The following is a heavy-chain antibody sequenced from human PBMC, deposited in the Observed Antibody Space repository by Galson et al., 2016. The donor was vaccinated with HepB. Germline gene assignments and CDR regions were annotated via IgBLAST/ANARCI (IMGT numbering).Heavy chain of an antibody. CDR1: GFILTNYW. Sequence: SLRLSCAASGFILTNYWMTWVRQAPGKGLEWVAIIKEDGSEKYYVGSVEGRFTISRDNPKNSVYLQMTSLRAEDTALYYCARVFGADYGGIWYSDLWGRGTLVTVSS. J-gene: IGHJ2*01. CDR2: IKEDGSEK. CDR3: ARVFGADYGGIWYSDL. V-gene: IGHV3-7*01. D-gene: IGHD4-23*01.